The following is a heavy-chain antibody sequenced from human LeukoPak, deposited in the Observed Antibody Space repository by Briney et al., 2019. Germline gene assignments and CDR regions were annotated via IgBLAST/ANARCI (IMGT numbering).Heavy chain of an antibody. CDR1: GGSINNSF. Sequence: SETLSLTCTVSGGSINNSFWSWIRQPPGKGLEWIGEINHSGSTNYNPSLKSRVTISVDTSKNQLSLKLSSVTAADTAVYYCARRPRSSGWFGGGWGQGTLVTVPS. CDR2: INHSGST. CDR3: ARRPRSSGWFGGG. D-gene: IGHD6-19*01. J-gene: IGHJ4*02. V-gene: IGHV4-34*01.